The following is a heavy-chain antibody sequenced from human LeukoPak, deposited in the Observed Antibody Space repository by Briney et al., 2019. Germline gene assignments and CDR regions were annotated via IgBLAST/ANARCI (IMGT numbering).Heavy chain of an antibody. CDR1: GYTFTGYY. J-gene: IGHJ4*02. D-gene: IGHD3-10*01. V-gene: IGHV1-2*02. CDR3: ARGGLLWFGELGLTPFDY. CDR2: INSNSGGT. Sequence: ASVKVSCKASGYTFTGYYMHWVRQAPGQGLEWMGWINSNSGGTNYAQKFQGRVTMTRDTSISTAYMELSRLRSDDTAVYYCARGGLLWFGELGLTPFDYWGQGTLVTVSS.